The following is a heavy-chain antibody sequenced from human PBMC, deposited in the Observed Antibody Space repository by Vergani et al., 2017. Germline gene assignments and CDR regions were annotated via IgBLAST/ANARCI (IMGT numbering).Heavy chain of an antibody. V-gene: IGHV4-34*01. CDR2: INHSGST. CDR1: GASFSGYY. D-gene: IGHD2-2*01. Sequence: QVQLQQWGAGLLKPSETLSLTCAVYGASFSGYYWSWIRQPPGRGLEWIGEINHSGSTNYNPSLKSRVTISVDTSKNQFSLKLSSVTAADTAVYYCARGRGYCSSTSCYQDYWGQGTLVTVSS. CDR3: ARGRGYCSSTSCYQDY. J-gene: IGHJ4*01.